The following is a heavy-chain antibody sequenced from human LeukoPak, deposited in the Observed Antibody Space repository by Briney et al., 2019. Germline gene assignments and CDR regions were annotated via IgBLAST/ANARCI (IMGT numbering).Heavy chain of an antibody. V-gene: IGHV4-61*08. J-gene: IGHJ4*02. Sequence: SETLSLTCTVSGGSISSGGYYWSWIRQSPGKGLEWIGYVFYSGSTNYNPSLKSRVTISLDTSKNQFSLKLTSVTAADTAVYCCASSQWVVPGSHWGQGALVIVSS. CDR2: VFYSGST. CDR1: GGSISSGGYY. CDR3: ASSQWVVPGSH. D-gene: IGHD6-19*01.